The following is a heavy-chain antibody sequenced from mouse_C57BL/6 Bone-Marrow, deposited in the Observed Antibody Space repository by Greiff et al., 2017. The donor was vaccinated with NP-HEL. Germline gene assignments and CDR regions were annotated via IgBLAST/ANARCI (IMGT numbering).Heavy chain of an antibody. CDR3: AAPARVVAPYAMDY. CDR1: GYSITSGYY. Sequence: EVKLQESGPGLVKPSQSLSLTCSVTGYSITSGYYWNWIRQFPGNKLEWMGYISYDGSNNYNPSLKNRISITRDTSKNQFFLKLNSVTTEDTATYYCAAPARVVAPYAMDYWGQGTSVTVSS. J-gene: IGHJ4*01. V-gene: IGHV3-6*01. D-gene: IGHD1-1*01. CDR2: ISYDGSN.